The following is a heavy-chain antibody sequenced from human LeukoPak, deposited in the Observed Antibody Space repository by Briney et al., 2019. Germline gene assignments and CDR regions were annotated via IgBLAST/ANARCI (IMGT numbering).Heavy chain of an antibody. CDR1: GFTVSSNY. V-gene: IGHV3-66*01. Sequence: GGSLRLSCAASGFTVSSNYMSWVRQAPGKGLEWVSVIYSGGSTYYADSVKGRFTISRDNSKNTLNLQMNSLRAEDAAVYYCARYYSSSYLFDYWAQGTLVTVSS. J-gene: IGHJ4*02. CDR2: IYSGGST. CDR3: ARYYSSSYLFDY. D-gene: IGHD6-13*01.